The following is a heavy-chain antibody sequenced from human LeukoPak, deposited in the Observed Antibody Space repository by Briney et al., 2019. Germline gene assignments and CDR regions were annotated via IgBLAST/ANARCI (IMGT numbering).Heavy chain of an antibody. Sequence: SETLSLTCTVSGGSISSYYWSWIRQPAGKGLEWIGRIYTSGSTNYNPYLKSRVTMSVDTSKNQFSLKLSSVTAADTAVYYCATEIAAPLYYMDVWGKGTTVTVSS. D-gene: IGHD6-6*01. J-gene: IGHJ6*03. V-gene: IGHV4-4*07. CDR1: GGSISSYY. CDR3: ATEIAAPLYYMDV. CDR2: IYTSGST.